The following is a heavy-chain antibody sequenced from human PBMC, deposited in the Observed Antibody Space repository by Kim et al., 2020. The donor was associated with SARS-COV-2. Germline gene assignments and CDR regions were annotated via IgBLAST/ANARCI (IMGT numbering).Heavy chain of an antibody. Sequence: ASVKVSCKASGYTFTSYGISWVRQAPGQGLEWMGWISAYNGNTNYAQKLQGRVTMTTDTSTSTAYMELRSLRSDDTAVYYCARTDPPPRGIVVVPAPTGAYFDYWGQGTLVTVSS. CDR2: ISAYNGNT. CDR3: ARTDPPPRGIVVVPAPTGAYFDY. D-gene: IGHD2-2*01. CDR1: GYTFTSYG. V-gene: IGHV1-18*01. J-gene: IGHJ4*02.